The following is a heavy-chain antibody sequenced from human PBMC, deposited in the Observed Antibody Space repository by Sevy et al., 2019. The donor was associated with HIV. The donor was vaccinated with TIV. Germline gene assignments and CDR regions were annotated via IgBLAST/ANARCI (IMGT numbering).Heavy chain of an antibody. D-gene: IGHD6-13*01. CDR2: IKQDGSVT. CDR1: GFSLDSYW. J-gene: IGHJ4*02. Sequence: GGSLRLSCAASGFSLDSYWMSWVRQTPGKGLEWVANIKQDGSVTYYVDSVKGRFTISRDNARNLVYLQVNSLGVEDTALYYCVRAVAAHDSFWGQGTLVTVSS. CDR3: VRAVAAHDSF. V-gene: IGHV3-7*01.